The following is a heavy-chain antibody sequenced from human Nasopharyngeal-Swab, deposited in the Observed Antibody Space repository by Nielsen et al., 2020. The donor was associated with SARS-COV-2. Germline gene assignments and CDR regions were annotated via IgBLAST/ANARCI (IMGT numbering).Heavy chain of an antibody. V-gene: IGHV3-23*01. CDR2: ISGSGGST. J-gene: IGHJ4*02. D-gene: IGHD3-22*01. CDR1: GFTFSSYA. Sequence: LSLTCAASGFTFSSYAMSWVRQAPGKGLEWVSAISGSGGSTYYADSVKGRFTISRDNSKNTLYLQMNSLRAEDTAVYYCAKDSYYYDSSGSIFDYWGQGTLVTVSS. CDR3: AKDSYYYDSSGSIFDY.